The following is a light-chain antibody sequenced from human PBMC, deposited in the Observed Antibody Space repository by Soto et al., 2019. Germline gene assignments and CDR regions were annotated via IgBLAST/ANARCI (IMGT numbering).Light chain of an antibody. J-gene: IGLJ2*01. V-gene: IGLV2-14*01. Sequence: QYALTQPASVSGSPGQSITISCTGTSSDVGAYDFVSWYQHSPGKAPKLVTFDVTHRPPGISDRFSGSKSANTASLTISGLQAEDEAFYYCSSYTTRSTLVFGGGTKVTVL. CDR3: SSYTTRSTLV. CDR2: DVT. CDR1: SSDVGAYDF.